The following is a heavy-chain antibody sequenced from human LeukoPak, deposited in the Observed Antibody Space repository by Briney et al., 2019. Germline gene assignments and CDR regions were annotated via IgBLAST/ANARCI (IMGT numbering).Heavy chain of an antibody. Sequence: ASVKVSCKASGCTFTSYGISWVRQAPGQGLEWMGWISAYNSNTNYAQKLQGRPTMTTDTSTSTAYMELRSLRSDDTAVYYCARDFLLMSGQWLVGFDYWGQGTLVNVSP. CDR2: ISAYNSNT. CDR1: GCTFTSYG. CDR3: ARDFLLMSGQWLVGFDY. J-gene: IGHJ4*02. D-gene: IGHD6-19*01. V-gene: IGHV1-18*01.